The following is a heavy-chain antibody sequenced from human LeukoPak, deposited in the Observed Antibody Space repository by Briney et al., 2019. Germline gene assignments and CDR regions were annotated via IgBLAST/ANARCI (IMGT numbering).Heavy chain of an antibody. D-gene: IGHD4-17*01. Sequence: GGSLRLSCAASGFTFSSYAMNWVRQAPGKGLEWVSAISCSGGSTYYADSVKGRVTSSRDNSKNTRYRQMNSLRPEDTAVYYCARYLTPYVDYEVFDYWGQGNVVTVSS. CDR3: ARYLTPYVDYEVFDY. J-gene: IGHJ4*02. V-gene: IGHV3-23*01. CDR1: GFTFSSYA. CDR2: ISCSGGST.